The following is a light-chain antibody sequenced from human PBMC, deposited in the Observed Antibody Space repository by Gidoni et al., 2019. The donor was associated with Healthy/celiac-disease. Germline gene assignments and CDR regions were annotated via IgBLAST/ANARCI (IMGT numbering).Light chain of an antibody. CDR2: DVS. CDR1: SSDVGGYNY. J-gene: IGLJ2*01. V-gene: IGLV2-14*01. Sequence: QSALTQPASVSGSPGPSITLSCTGTSSDVGGYNYVSWYQQHPGKAPKLMIYDVSNRPSGVSNRFSCSKSGNTAARTISGLQAEDEADYYCSSYTSLIVVFGGGTKLTVL. CDR3: SSYTSLIVV.